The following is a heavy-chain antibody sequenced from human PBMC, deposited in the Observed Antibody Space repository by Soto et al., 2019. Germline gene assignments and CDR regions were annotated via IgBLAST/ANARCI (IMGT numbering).Heavy chain of an antibody. CDR1: GFTFENSV. CDR3: ARKIYVPTGMLDY. V-gene: IGHV3-23*01. D-gene: IGHD2-8*02. Sequence: EVQLLQSGGGLVQPGGSLRLSCAASGFTFENSVMSWVRQAPGKGLEWVSTIAGITYYSDSVKGRFTISRDNSQSTLYQQMNSLRAVDTAVYYCARKIYVPTGMLDYWGQGTLVTVSS. CDR2: IAGIT. J-gene: IGHJ4*02.